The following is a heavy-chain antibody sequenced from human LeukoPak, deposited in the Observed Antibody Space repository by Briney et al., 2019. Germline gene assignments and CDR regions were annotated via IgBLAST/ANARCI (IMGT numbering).Heavy chain of an antibody. Sequence: SVNVSCKASGGTFSSYAISWVRQAPGQGLEWMGGIIPIFGTANYAQKFQGRVTITADESTSTAYMELSSLRSEDTAVYYCAREEREYCGGDCNDAFDIWGQGTMATVSS. D-gene: IGHD2-21*02. V-gene: IGHV1-69*01. J-gene: IGHJ3*02. CDR2: IIPIFGTA. CDR3: AREEREYCGGDCNDAFDI. CDR1: GGTFSSYA.